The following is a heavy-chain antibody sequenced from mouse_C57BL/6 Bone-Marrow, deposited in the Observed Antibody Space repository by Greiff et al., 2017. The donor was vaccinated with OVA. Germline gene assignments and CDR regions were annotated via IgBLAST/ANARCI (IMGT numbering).Heavy chain of an antibody. CDR2: IRNKANGYTT. CDR3: ARGPLYYFDY. Sequence: EVMLVESGGGSVQPGGSLSLSCAASGFTFTDYYMSWVRQPPGKALEWLGFIRNKANGYTTEYSASVKGRFTISRDNSQSILYLQMNALRAEDSATYYCARGPLYYFDYWGQGTTLTVSS. CDR1: GFTFTDYY. J-gene: IGHJ2*01. V-gene: IGHV7-3*01.